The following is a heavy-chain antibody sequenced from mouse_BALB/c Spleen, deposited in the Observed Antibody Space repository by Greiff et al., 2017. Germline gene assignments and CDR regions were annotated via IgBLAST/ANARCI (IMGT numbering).Heavy chain of an antibody. CDR1: GFTFSSYT. CDR2: ISSGGSYT. Sequence: EVKVVESGGGLVKPGGSLKLSCAASGFTFSSYTMSWVRQTPEQRLEWVATISSGGSYTYYPDSVKGRFTISRDNAKNTLYLQMSSLKTEDTAMYYCTRAEREVRGGDYWGQGTTLTVSS. V-gene: IGHV5-6-4*01. J-gene: IGHJ2*01. D-gene: IGHD2-14*01. CDR3: TRAEREVRGGDY.